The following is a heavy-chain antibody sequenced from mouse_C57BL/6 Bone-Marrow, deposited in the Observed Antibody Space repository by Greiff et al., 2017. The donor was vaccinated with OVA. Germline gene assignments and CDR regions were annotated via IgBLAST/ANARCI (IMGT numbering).Heavy chain of an antibody. J-gene: IGHJ2*01. CDR1: GYTFTDYY. Sequence: VQLQQSGPVLVKPGASVKMSCKASGYTFTDYYMNWVKQSHGKSLEWIGVINPYNGGTSYNQKFKGKATLTVDKSSSTAYMELNSLTSEDSAVYYCARGAAQAYFDYWGQGTTLTVSS. CDR2: INPYNGGT. D-gene: IGHD3-2*02. CDR3: ARGAAQAYFDY. V-gene: IGHV1-19*01.